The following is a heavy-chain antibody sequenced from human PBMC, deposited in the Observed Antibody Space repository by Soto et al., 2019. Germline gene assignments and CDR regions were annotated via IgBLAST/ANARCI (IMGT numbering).Heavy chain of an antibody. J-gene: IGHJ3*02. D-gene: IGHD6-19*01. CDR3: ARVLLVAGDHDAFDI. Sequence: ASVKVSCKASGYTFTSYYMHWVRQAPGQGLEWMGIINPSGGSTSYAQKFQGRVTMTRDTSTSTVYMELSSLRSEDTAVYYCARVLLVAGDHDAFDIWGQGTMVTVSS. CDR2: INPSGGST. V-gene: IGHV1-46*03. CDR1: GYTFTSYY.